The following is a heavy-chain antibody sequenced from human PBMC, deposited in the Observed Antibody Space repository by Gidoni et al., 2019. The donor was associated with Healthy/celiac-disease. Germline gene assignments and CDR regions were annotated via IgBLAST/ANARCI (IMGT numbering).Heavy chain of an antibody. J-gene: IGHJ6*03. CDR1: GFSFRSYS. V-gene: IGHV3-21*01. D-gene: IGHD2-2*01. CDR2: ISSSSRYR. CDR3: ARDDRVVVPAATPYYYYYMDV. Sequence: EVQLVESGGGLGNLGGSLSLSRAASGFSFRSYSLPRVRQAPGKGLEWVSSISSSSRYRYDADSGKGRFTISKDNAKNSLYLQMNSLRAEDTAVYYCARDDRVVVPAATPYYYYYMDVWGKGTTVTVSS.